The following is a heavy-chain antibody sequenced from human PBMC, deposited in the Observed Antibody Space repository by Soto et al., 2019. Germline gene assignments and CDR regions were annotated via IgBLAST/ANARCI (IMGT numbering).Heavy chain of an antibody. CDR3: AGDRNSFGGSYEGY. J-gene: IGHJ4*02. V-gene: IGHV3-23*01. D-gene: IGHD1-26*01. CDR1: GFTFSSYA. CDR2: ISGSGGST. Sequence: GGSLRLSCAASGFTFSSYAMSWVRQAPGKGLEWVSAISGSGGSTYYADSVKGRFTISRDNSKNTLYLQMNSLRAEDTAVYYCAGDRNSFGGSYEGYWGQGTLVTVSS.